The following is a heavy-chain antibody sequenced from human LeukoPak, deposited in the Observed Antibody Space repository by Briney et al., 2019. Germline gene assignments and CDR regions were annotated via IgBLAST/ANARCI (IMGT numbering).Heavy chain of an antibody. D-gene: IGHD3-16*01. V-gene: IGHV1-2*02. CDR1: GYTFTGYX. J-gene: IGHJ6*02. Sequence: GASVKVSCKASGYTFTGYXXXXXRQAPGQGXXXMGWINSNSGDTEXXXXXXXRVTMTRDTSISTFYMDLIGLRSDDTALYYCASGRRGGYGLDVWDQGTTVTVSS. CDR3: ASGRRGGYGLDV. CDR2: INSNSGDT.